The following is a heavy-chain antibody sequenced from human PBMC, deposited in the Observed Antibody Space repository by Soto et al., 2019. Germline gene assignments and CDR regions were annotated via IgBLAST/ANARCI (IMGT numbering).Heavy chain of an antibody. CDR1: DFTFSNTW. CDR3: TTDSCCSRILDRFDY. CDR2: IKSKTHGGTR. V-gene: IGHV3-15*07. D-gene: IGHD6-13*01. J-gene: IGHJ4*01. Sequence: GGTLRLSCAASDFTFSNTWINWVRQAPGKGLEWVGRIKSKTHGGTRYFAAPVKGRFAISRDDSKNMVYRQMNSLKTKDTAINYCTTDSCCSRILDRFDYWGRGSMVTVSS.